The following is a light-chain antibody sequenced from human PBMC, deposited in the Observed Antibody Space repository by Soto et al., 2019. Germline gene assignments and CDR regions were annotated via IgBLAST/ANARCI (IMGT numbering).Light chain of an antibody. CDR1: QSFNSAY. V-gene: IGKV3-15*01. CDR3: QQYNNWPRT. CDR2: GAS. Sequence: IVLTQSPGTLFLSPGERATLSWRASQSFNSAYFAWYPQKPGQAPRLLIYGASTRATGIPARFSGRGSGTEVTLTISSLQSEDFEVYYCQQYNNWPRTFGQGTKVDI. J-gene: IGKJ1*01.